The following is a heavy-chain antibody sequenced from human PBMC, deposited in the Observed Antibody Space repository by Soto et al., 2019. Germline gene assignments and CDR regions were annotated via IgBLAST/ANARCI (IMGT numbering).Heavy chain of an antibody. Sequence: QVQLVQSGAEVKKPGASVKVSCKASGYAFTSYGISWARQAPGQGLEWMGWISAYNGNTNYAQKLQGRVTMTTDTSTSTAYMELRSLRSDDTAVYYCARGYDYIWGSYRYTALDYWGQGTLVTVSS. V-gene: IGHV1-18*01. D-gene: IGHD3-16*02. CDR2: ISAYNGNT. CDR1: GYAFTSYG. CDR3: ARGYDYIWGSYRYTALDY. J-gene: IGHJ4*02.